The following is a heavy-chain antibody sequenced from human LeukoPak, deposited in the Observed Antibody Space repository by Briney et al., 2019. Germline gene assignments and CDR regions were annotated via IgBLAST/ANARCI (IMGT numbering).Heavy chain of an antibody. CDR1: GGSISSSSYY. J-gene: IGHJ6*03. V-gene: IGHV4-39*07. D-gene: IGHD2-15*01. CDR3: ARGYCSGGSCYSYYYYNYMDV. Sequence: SETLSLTCTVSGGSISSSSYYWGWIRQPPGKGLEWIGSIYFSGSTYYNPSLKSRVTISVDTSKNQFSRKLSSVTAADTAVYYCARGYCSGGSCYSYYYYNYMDVWGKGTTVTVSS. CDR2: IYFSGST.